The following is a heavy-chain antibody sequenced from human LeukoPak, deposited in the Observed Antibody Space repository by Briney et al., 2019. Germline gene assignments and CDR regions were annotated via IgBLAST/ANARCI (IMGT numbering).Heavy chain of an antibody. J-gene: IGHJ6*02. D-gene: IGHD3-9*01. Sequence: GGSLRLSCAASSFTFSNAWMNWVRRAPGKGLEWVSTITNSGGSTYYVDSVKGRFTISRDNSKNTLYLQMNSLRAEDTAKYYCTKDYCGKFCSAVWGQGTTVTVSS. CDR1: SFTFSNAW. V-gene: IGHV3-23*01. CDR2: ITNSGGST. CDR3: TKDYCGKFCSAV.